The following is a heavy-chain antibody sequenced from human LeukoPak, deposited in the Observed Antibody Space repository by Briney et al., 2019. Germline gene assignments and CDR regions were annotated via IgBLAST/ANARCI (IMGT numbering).Heavy chain of an antibody. Sequence: GGSLRLSCAASGFTFSSYNMNWVRQAPGKGLEWVSSITSGSSYIYYADSVKGRFTISRDNAKNSLYLQMNSVRAEDTAVYYCARDPYSGSYGNYYYYFMDVWGKGTTVTISS. D-gene: IGHD1-26*01. CDR2: ITSGSSYI. CDR1: GFTFSSYN. J-gene: IGHJ6*03. V-gene: IGHV3-21*01. CDR3: ARDPYSGSYGNYYYYFMDV.